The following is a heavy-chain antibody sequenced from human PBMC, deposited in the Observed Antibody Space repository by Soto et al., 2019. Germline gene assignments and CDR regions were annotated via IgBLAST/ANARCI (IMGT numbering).Heavy chain of an antibody. CDR3: ARGGDTMIVVDDAFDI. CDR2: IIPIFGTA. CDR1: GGTFSSYA. V-gene: IGHV1-69*01. Sequence: QVQLVQSGAEVKKPGSSVKVSCKASGGTFSSYAISWVRQAPGQGLEWMGGIIPIFGTANYAQKFQGRVTITADESTRTAYMGLSTLRSEDTAVYYCARGGDTMIVVDDAFDIWGQGTMVTVSS. J-gene: IGHJ3*02. D-gene: IGHD3-22*01.